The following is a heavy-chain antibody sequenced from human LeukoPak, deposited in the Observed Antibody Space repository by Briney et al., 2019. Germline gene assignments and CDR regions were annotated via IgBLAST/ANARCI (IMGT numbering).Heavy chain of an antibody. V-gene: IGHV4-59*01. CDR2: IYYSGST. D-gene: IGHD3-9*01. Sequence: SETLSLTCTVSGGSIRSYYWSWIRQPPGKGLEWIGYIYYSGSTNYNPSLKSRVTISVDTSKNQFSLKLSSVTAADTAVYYCARMIYYDIFTGYSNYFDYWGQGTLVTVSS. CDR1: GGSIRSYY. J-gene: IGHJ4*02. CDR3: ARMIYYDIFTGYSNYFDY.